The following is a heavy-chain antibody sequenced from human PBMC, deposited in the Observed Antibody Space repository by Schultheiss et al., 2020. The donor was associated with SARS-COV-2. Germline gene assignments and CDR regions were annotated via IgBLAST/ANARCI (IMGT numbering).Heavy chain of an antibody. CDR2: IRSKANSFAT. Sequence: GGSLRLSCAASGFTFSGSAMHWVRQASGKGLEWVGRIRSKANSFATAYAASVKGRFTISRDDSKNTAYLQMNSLKTEDTAVYYCARHQGLGAFDIWGQGTVVTVS. J-gene: IGHJ3*02. V-gene: IGHV3-73*01. CDR1: GFTFSGSA. CDR3: ARHQGLGAFDI. D-gene: IGHD2-15*01.